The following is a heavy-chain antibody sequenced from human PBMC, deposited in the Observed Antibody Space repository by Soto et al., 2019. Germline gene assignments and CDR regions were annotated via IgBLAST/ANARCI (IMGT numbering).Heavy chain of an antibody. D-gene: IGHD3-10*01. CDR3: ARMSAGLRY. J-gene: IGHJ4*02. Sequence: QMEESGGGLIQPGGSLRLSCAVSEFSVNNEHITWVRQAPGKGLEWVSIIYNHGAIHYLDSVKGRFSISRDNSKNTVDLQMNSLRVEDTAVYYCARMSAGLRYWGQGTLVTVSS. CDR2: IYNHGAI. CDR1: EFSVNNEH. V-gene: IGHV3-53*01.